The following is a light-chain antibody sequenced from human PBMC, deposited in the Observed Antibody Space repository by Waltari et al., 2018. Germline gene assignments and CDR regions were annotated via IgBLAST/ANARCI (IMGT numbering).Light chain of an antibody. CDR1: QGNSSR. V-gene: IGKV1D-12*01. J-gene: IGKJ4*01. CDR2: EAS. Sequence: TCRTSQGNSSRLDLYQQKPGKAPNLLIYEASSFQSGAPSRFSGSGAETDFTLTVSSLQPEDFATYYCQQTNSFPLTSGGGTKVEIK. CDR3: QQTNSFPLT.